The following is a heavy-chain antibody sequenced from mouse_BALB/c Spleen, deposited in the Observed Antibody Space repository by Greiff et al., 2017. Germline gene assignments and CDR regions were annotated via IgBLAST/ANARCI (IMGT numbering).Heavy chain of an antibody. CDR3: NAELEYFDY. J-gene: IGHJ2*01. CDR2: IDPENGDT. V-gene: IGHV14-4*02. D-gene: IGHD3-3*01. Sequence: VQLKQSGAELVRSGASVKLSCTASGFNIKDYYMHWVKQRPEQGLEWIGWIDPENGDTEYAPKFQGKATMTADTSSNTAYLQLSSLTSEDTAVYYCNAELEYFDYWGQGTTLTVSS. CDR1: GFNIKDYY.